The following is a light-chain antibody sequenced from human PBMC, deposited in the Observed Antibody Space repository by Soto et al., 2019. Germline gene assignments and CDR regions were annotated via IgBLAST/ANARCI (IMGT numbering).Light chain of an antibody. J-gene: IGKJ3*01. CDR1: QGISSA. Sequence: AIPLTQSPSSLSASVGDRVTITCRASQGISSALAWYQQKPGKAPKLLIYDASSLESGVASRFSGSGSGTDFTLTISSLQPEDFATYYCQQFNSYPLFTFGPGTKVDIK. CDR3: QQFNSYPLFT. CDR2: DAS. V-gene: IGKV1-13*02.